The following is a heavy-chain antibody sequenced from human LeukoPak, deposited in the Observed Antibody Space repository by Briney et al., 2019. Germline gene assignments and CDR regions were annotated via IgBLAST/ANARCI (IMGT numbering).Heavy chain of an antibody. D-gene: IGHD6-13*01. CDR1: GGSISSGDYY. V-gene: IGHV4-30-4*01. CDR3: ARPSGSSWYSPFDY. CDR2: IYYSGST. Sequence: SETLSLTCTVSGGSISSGDYYWSWIRQPPGKGLEWIGYIYYSGSTYYNPPLKSRVTISVDTSKNQFSLKLSSVTAADTAVYYCARPSGSSWYSPFDYWGQGTLVTVSS. J-gene: IGHJ4*02.